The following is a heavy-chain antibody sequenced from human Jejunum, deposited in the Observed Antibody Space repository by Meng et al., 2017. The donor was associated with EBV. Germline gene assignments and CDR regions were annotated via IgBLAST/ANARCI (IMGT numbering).Heavy chain of an antibody. CDR1: GFTFSSYW. CDR2: INTDGSIT. J-gene: IGHJ4*02. Sequence: GLVVGAGGGLVQPGGSLTLSCAASGFTFSSYWMHWFRQAPGKGLVWVSRINTDGSITNCADSVKGRFTISRDNARNTLYLQMNSLRAEDTAMYYCAKDLSWNQADYWGQGILVTVSS. V-gene: IGHV3-74*01. CDR3: AKDLSWNQADY. D-gene: IGHD1-14*01.